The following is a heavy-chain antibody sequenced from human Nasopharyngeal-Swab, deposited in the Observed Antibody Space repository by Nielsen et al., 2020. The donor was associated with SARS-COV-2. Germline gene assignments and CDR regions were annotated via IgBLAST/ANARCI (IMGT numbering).Heavy chain of an antibody. CDR2: FDPEDGET. V-gene: IGHV1-24*01. CDR3: ATEWSYYDSSGYYGY. Sequence: GGSLRLSCAASGFTFSSYGMHWVRQAPGKGFEWMGGFDPEDGETIYAQKFQGRVTMTEDTSTDTAYMELSSLRSEDTAVYYCATEWSYYDSSGYYGYWGQGTLVTVSS. CDR1: GFTFSSYG. J-gene: IGHJ4*02. D-gene: IGHD3-22*01.